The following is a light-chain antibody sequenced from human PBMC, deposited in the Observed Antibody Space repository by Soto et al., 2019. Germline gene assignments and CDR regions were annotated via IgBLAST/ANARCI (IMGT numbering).Light chain of an antibody. CDR1: QSVSSAY. J-gene: IGKJ1*01. Sequence: DIVLTQSPGSLSLSPGERATLSCRASQSVSSAYLAWYQQKPGQAPRLLIYGASSRATGIPDRFSGSGSGTALTLTISRLEPEDFAVYYCQQYSSSPTWTFGQGTKVDSK. V-gene: IGKV3-20*01. CDR3: QQYSSSPTWT. CDR2: GAS.